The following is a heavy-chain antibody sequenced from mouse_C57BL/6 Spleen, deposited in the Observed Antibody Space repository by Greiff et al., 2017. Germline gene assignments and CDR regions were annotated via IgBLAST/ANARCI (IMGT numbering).Heavy chain of an antibody. CDR1: GFNITDYY. CDR3: TSSYSNYCDY. J-gene: IGHJ2*01. D-gene: IGHD2-5*01. Sequence: VQLQESGAELVRPGASVKLSCTASGFNITDYYMHWVKQRPEQGLEWIGRIDPEDGDTEYAPKFQGKATMTADTSSNTAYLELSRPTSADTAVYYSTSSYSNYCDYWGQGTTLTVSS. CDR2: IDPEDGDT. V-gene: IGHV14-1*01.